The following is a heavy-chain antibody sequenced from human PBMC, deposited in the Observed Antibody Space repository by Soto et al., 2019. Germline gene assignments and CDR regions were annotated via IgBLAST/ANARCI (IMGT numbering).Heavy chain of an antibody. CDR2: IYWDDDK. CDR1: GFSLSTSGVG. V-gene: IGHV2-5*02. J-gene: IGHJ6*02. Sequence: QITLKESGPTLVKPTQTLTLTCTFSGFSLSTSGVGVAWIRQPPGKALEWLALIYWDDDKRYRPSLETRLTVTTATSKHQAVLSMTNMDSVDTAPYYFAYRPCRGGRCYWFSDSGMDVWGQGTTVTVSS. D-gene: IGHD2-15*01. CDR3: AYRPCRGGRCYWFSDSGMDV.